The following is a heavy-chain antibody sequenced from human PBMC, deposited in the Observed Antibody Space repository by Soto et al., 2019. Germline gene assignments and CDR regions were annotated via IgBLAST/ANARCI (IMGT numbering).Heavy chain of an antibody. V-gene: IGHV1-69*01. Sequence: QVQLVQSGAEVKKPGSSVKVSCEVSGGTFSSHSINWVRQAPGQGPEWMGGIIPIFGTENYAQKFQGRVTITADESTSTAYMELSSLTSEDTALYYCSTSAYCSTTGCYYYYGLDVWGQGTTVIVSS. D-gene: IGHD2-2*01. J-gene: IGHJ6*02. CDR1: GGTFSSHS. CDR2: IIPIFGTE. CDR3: STSAYCSTTGCYYYYGLDV.